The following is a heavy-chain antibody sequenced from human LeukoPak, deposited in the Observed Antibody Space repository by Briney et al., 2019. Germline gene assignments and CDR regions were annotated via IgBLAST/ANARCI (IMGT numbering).Heavy chain of an antibody. Sequence: SETLSLTCSVSGYFITGGYYWGWIRQPPGKGLEWIGIIYHNGGTYYNPSLESRVTLSVDTSKNQFSLKLTSVTAADTAFYYCARGRDPITLVRGVFDSWGQGSLVTVSS. J-gene: IGHJ4*02. D-gene: IGHD3-10*01. V-gene: IGHV4-38-2*02. CDR3: ARGRDPITLVRGVFDS. CDR1: GYFITGGYY. CDR2: IYHNGGT.